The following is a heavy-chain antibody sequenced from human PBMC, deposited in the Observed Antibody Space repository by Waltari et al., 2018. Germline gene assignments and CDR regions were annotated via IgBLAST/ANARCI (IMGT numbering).Heavy chain of an antibody. Sequence: EVQLLESGGGLVQPGGSLRLSCAASGFPFSSYAMRWVRQAPGKGVEWLSGVSGSGAMTHYADSVKGRFTISRDNSKNTLFLQMNSLRVEDTAVYYCASLETFSVNSEYFQHWGQGTPVTVSS. V-gene: IGHV3-23*01. D-gene: IGHD3-16*01. J-gene: IGHJ1*01. CDR1: GFPFSSYA. CDR3: ASLETFSVNSEYFQH. CDR2: VSGSGAMT.